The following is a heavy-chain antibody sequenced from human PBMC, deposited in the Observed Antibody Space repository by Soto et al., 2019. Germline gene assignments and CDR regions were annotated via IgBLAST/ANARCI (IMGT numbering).Heavy chain of an antibody. CDR1: GFTFSSYS. V-gene: IGHV3-21*01. CDR2: ISSSSSYI. Sequence: PGGSLRLSCAASGFTFSSYSMNWVRQAPGKGLEWVSSISSSSSYIYYADSVKGRFTISRDNAKNSLYLQMNSLRAEDTAVYYCARDPYISQWLAFPGGAFDIWGQGTMVTVSS. D-gene: IGHD6-19*01. J-gene: IGHJ3*02. CDR3: ARDPYISQWLAFPGGAFDI.